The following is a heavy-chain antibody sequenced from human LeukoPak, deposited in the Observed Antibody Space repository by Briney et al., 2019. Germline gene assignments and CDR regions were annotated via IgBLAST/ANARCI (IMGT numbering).Heavy chain of an antibody. CDR2: IIPIFGTA. CDR1: GGTFSSYA. Sequence: GASVKVSCKASGGTFSSYALSWVRQAPGQGLEWMGGIIPIFGTANYAQKFQSRVTITADESTSTAYMELSSLRSEDTAVYYCAASYGDYAWFDPWGQGTLVTVSS. J-gene: IGHJ5*02. D-gene: IGHD4-17*01. V-gene: IGHV1-69*13. CDR3: AASYGDYAWFDP.